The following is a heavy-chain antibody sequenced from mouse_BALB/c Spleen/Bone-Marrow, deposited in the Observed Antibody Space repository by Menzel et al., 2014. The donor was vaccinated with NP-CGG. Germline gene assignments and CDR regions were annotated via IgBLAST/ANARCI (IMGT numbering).Heavy chain of an antibody. CDR2: IRNKANGYTT. CDR3: ARDMGGILFDS. J-gene: IGHJ2*01. Sequence: EVQGVESGGGLVQPGGSLRLSCATSGFTFTDYYMNWVRQPPGEALEWLAFIRNKANGYTTEYSASVKGRFTISTDNSQSILYLHMNTLRAEDSATYYCARDMGGILFDSWGQGTTLTVSS. V-gene: IGHV7-3*02. D-gene: IGHD4-1*01. CDR1: GFTFTDYY.